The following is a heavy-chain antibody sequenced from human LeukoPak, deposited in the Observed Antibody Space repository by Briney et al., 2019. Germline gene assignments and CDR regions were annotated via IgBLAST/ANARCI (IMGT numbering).Heavy chain of an antibody. V-gene: IGHV3-48*02. D-gene: IGHD3-22*01. CDR1: GFTFGTYS. CDR2: ISYSSSAI. CDR3: ARDSYGSSGYYYVSDY. J-gene: IGHJ4*02. Sequence: GGSLRLSCAASGFTFGTYSMNWVRQAPGKGLEWVSYISYSSSAIYYADSVKGRFTISRDNAKNSLSLQMNSLRDEDTAVYYCARDSYGSSGYYYVSDYWGQGTLVTVSS.